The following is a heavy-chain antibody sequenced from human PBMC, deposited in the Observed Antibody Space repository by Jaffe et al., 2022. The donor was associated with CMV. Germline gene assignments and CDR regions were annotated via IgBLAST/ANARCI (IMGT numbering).Heavy chain of an antibody. D-gene: IGHD3-10*01. Sequence: EVQIVESGGGLVQPGGSLRLSCSASGFTFRDYTFHWVRQAPGKGLEYVSTIGYKGGTTYYADTVKGRFTISRDNSKSTLSLQMNSLGAEDTAVYYCVKARSFGELYAPGDYWGQGTRVTVSS. V-gene: IGHV3-64D*06. CDR3: VKARSFGELYAPGDY. J-gene: IGHJ4*02. CDR1: GFTFRDYT. CDR2: IGYKGGTT.